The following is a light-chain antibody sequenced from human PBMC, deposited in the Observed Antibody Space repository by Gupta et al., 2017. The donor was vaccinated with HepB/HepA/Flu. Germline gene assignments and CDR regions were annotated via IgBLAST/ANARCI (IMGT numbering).Light chain of an antibody. J-gene: IGLJ1*01. CDR3: NSYTGTHTWV. V-gene: IGLV2-18*02. CDR1: DVGSYNR. CDR2: DVT. Sequence: QSALTPPPPVSASPGQTVTISCTGSDVGSYNRVSWYQQHPGKAPKLMIYDVTNRPSGVPDRFSGSKSGNTASLTISGLQTEDEADYYCNSYTGTHTWVFGGGTKFTVL.